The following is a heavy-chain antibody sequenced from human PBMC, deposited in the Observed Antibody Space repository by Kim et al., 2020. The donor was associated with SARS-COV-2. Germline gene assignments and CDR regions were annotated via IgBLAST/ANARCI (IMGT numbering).Heavy chain of an antibody. CDR3: AKMVIMDGYNYFYYYAMGV. Sequence: GGSLRLSCVASGFTFDTYAMSWVRQAPGMGLEWVSGISGGALNKFYSDSVRGRFTISRDNSKNTLYLQMNSLRAEDTALYYCAKMVIMDGYNYFYYYAMGVWRQEPTVTVPS. CDR1: GFTFDTYA. J-gene: IGHJ6*01. D-gene: IGHD2-21*01. V-gene: IGHV3-23*01. CDR2: ISGGALNK.